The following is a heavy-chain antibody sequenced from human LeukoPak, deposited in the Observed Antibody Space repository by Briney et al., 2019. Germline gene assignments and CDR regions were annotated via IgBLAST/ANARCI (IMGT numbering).Heavy chain of an antibody. J-gene: IGHJ5*02. D-gene: IGHD3-10*01. CDR3: AKDLLKEGSYGSGIDWFDP. V-gene: IGHV3-30*02. CDR1: GFIFSNYG. Sequence: PGGSLRLSCAASGFIFSNYGMHWVRQAPGKGLEWVSFIRYDGSHKHYADSVKGRFTISRENSKKTLYLQMNSLRPEDTAMYYCAKDLLKEGSYGSGIDWFDPRGQGAQVTVSS. CDR2: IRYDGSHK.